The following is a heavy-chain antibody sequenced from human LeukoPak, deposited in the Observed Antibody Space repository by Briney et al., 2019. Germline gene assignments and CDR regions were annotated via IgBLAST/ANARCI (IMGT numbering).Heavy chain of an antibody. V-gene: IGHV1-18*01. CDR3: ARDRGATDAFDI. D-gene: IGHD3-10*01. CDR1: GYTFTSYG. Sequence: ASVKVSRKASGYTFTSYGISWVRQAPGQGLEWMGWVSAYNGNTNYAQKLQGRVTMTTDTSTSTAYMELRSLRSDDTAVYYCARDRGATDAFDIWGQGTMVTVSS. J-gene: IGHJ3*02. CDR2: VSAYNGNT.